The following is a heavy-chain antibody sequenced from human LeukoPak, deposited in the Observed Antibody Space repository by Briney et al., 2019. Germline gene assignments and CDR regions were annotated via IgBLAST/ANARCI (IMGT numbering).Heavy chain of an antibody. V-gene: IGHV4-59*08. Sequence: PSETLSLTCAVSGGSISDYCWTWIRQPPGKELEWIGYIYNSGSTNYNPSLKSRVTISVDMSKYQSSLKLSSVTAADTAVYYCARRQKLRGPRAGDAFDIWGQGTMVTVSS. CDR3: ARRQKLRGPRAGDAFDI. CDR2: IYNSGST. D-gene: IGHD4/OR15-4a*01. CDR1: GGSISDYC. J-gene: IGHJ3*02.